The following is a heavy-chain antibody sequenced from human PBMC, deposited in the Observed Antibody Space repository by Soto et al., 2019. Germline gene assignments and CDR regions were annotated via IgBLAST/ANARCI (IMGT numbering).Heavy chain of an antibody. J-gene: IGHJ4*02. V-gene: IGHV4-30-4*01. CDR2: ISNSGST. CDR1: GDSVTSGEDY. Sequence: SETLSLTCTVSGDSVTSGEDYWSWLRQSPGKGLEWIGYISNSGSTGYSPSLKTRLSISVDRSKNQFTLRLTSVTAADTAVYFCATESGSTYGYFDYWGQGTQVTVSS. D-gene: IGHD5-18*01. CDR3: ATESGSTYGYFDY.